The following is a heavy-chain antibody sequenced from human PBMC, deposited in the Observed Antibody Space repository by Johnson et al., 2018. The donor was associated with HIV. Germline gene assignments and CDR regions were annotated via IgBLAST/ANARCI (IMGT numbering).Heavy chain of an antibody. D-gene: IGHD1-26*01. Sequence: QVQLVESGGGVVQPGRSLRLSCAASGFTFSSYGMHWVRQAPGKGLEWVAFIRYDGSNTHYADSVQRRFTISRDNSKNTLYLQMNSLRAEDTAVYYCAKDLGIVGAVHRTFDIWGQGTMVTVSS. CDR3: AKDLGIVGAVHRTFDI. CDR1: GFTFSSYG. CDR2: IRYDGSNT. J-gene: IGHJ3*02. V-gene: IGHV3-30*02.